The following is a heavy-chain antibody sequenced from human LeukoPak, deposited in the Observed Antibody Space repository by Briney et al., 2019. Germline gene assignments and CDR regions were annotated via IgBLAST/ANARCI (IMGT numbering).Heavy chain of an antibody. D-gene: IGHD3-10*01. J-gene: IGHJ4*02. Sequence: PSETLSLTCTVSGYSISSGYYWGWIRQPPGKGLEWIGSIYHSGSTYYNPSLKSRVTISVDTSKNQFSLKLSSVTAADTAVYYCARGLREYGSGSYLLDYWGQGTLVTVSS. CDR1: GYSISSGYY. V-gene: IGHV4-38-2*02. CDR2: IYHSGST. CDR3: ARGLREYGSGSYLLDY.